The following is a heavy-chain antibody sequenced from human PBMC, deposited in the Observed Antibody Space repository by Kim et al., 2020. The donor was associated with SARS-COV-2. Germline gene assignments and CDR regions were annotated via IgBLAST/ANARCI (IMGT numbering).Heavy chain of an antibody. CDR1: GLTFSRYA. Sequence: GGSLRLSCVASGLTFSRYAMTWVRQAPGKGLEWVSVITNSGSRTYYADSVKGRFTMSRYNSKNTNYLQMNSLRVDDTAVYYCAKGSAAVPWYPLDYWGQGTLVTVSS. D-gene: IGHD6-13*01. J-gene: IGHJ4*02. V-gene: IGHV3-23*01. CDR2: ITNSGSRT. CDR3: AKGSAAVPWYPLDY.